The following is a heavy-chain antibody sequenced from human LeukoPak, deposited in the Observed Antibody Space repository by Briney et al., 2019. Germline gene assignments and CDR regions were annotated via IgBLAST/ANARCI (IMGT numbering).Heavy chain of an antibody. J-gene: IGHJ4*02. CDR1: GFTFSSYP. CDR3: VKVSVTGTSVDY. CDR2: ISSNGGIT. V-gene: IGHV3-64D*06. D-gene: IGHD6-19*01. Sequence: GGSLRLSCSASGFTFSSYPMHWVRQAPGKGLQYVSAISSNGGITYYADSVKDGFTISRDNSKNTLYLQMSSLRAEDMAVYYCVKVSVTGTSVDYWGQGTLVTVSS.